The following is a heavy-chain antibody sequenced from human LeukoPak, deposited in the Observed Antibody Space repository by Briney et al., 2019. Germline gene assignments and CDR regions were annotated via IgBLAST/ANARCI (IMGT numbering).Heavy chain of an antibody. J-gene: IGHJ3*02. D-gene: IGHD5-18*01. V-gene: IGHV3-64*01. CDR3: ARGLGYSYGQGAFDI. CDR1: GFTFSSYA. Sequence: GGSLRLSCAASGFTFSSYAMHWVRQAPGKGLEYVSAISSNGGSTYYANSVKGRFTISRDNAKNSLYLQMNSLRAEDTAVYYCARGLGYSYGQGAFDIWGQGTMVTVSS. CDR2: ISSNGGST.